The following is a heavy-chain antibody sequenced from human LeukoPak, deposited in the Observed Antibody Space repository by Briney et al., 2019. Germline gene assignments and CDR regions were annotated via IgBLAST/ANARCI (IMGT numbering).Heavy chain of an antibody. D-gene: IGHD3-3*01. J-gene: IGHJ4*02. V-gene: IGHV3-23*01. Sequence: GGSLRLSCAASGFTFSSYAMSWVRQAPGEGLEWVSAISGSGGSTYYADSVKGRFTISRDNSKNTLYLQMNSLRAEDTAVYYCAKGKNYDFWSGPFDYWGQGTLVTVSS. CDR1: GFTFSSYA. CDR3: AKGKNYDFWSGPFDY. CDR2: ISGSGGST.